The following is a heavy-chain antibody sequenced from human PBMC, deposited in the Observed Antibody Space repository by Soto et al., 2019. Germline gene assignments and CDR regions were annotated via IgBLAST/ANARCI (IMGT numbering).Heavy chain of an antibody. J-gene: IGHJ4*02. D-gene: IGHD4-17*01. CDR1: GGTFSSYA. Sequence: QVQLVQSGAEVKKPGSSVKVSCKASGGTFSSYAISWVRQAPGQGLEWMGGIIPIFGTANYAQKFQGRVTIXAXXSTSTAYMELSSLRSEDTAVYYCARAMTYGDYFDYWGQGTLVTVSS. V-gene: IGHV1-69*12. CDR2: IIPIFGTA. CDR3: ARAMTYGDYFDY.